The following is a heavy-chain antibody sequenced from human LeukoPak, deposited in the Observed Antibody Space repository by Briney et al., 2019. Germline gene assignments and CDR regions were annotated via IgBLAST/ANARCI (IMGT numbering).Heavy chain of an antibody. CDR1: GYTFTSYG. D-gene: IGHD2-2*01. J-gene: IGHJ4*02. CDR2: ISAYNGNT. CDR3: ARKYCSSTSCSDELDDY. Sequence: ASVKVSCKASGYTFTSYGISWVRQAPGQGLEGMGWISAYNGNTNYAQKLQGRVTMTTDTSTSTAYMELRSLRSDDTAVYYCARKYCSSTSCSDELDDYWGQGTLVTVSS. V-gene: IGHV1-18*04.